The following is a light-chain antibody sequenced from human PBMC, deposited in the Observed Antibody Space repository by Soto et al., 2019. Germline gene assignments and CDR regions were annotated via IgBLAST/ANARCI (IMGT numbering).Light chain of an antibody. V-gene: IGKV1-13*02. CDR1: QDIAIY. CDR2: DAS. Sequence: AIQLTQSPSSLSASVGDRVTITCRASQDIAIYLAWYQQKPGEAPKLLIYDASTLETGVPSRFSGSGSGTEFTLTISSLQPDDFATYYCQQYNSMFGQGTKVDI. J-gene: IGKJ1*01. CDR3: QQYNSM.